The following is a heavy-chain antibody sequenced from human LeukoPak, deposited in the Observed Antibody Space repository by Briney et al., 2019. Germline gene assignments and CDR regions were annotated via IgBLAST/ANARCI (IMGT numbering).Heavy chain of an antibody. V-gene: IGHV3-7*02. Sequence: GGSLRLSCSASGFIFSNYWMTWVRQAPGKGLEWVANIKQDGSEKYYVDSVKGRFTISRDNAKNSLYLQMNSLRAEDTAVYYCARGPKDWNYGWFDPWGQGTLVTVSS. CDR2: IKQDGSEK. CDR1: GFIFSNYW. D-gene: IGHD1-7*01. J-gene: IGHJ5*02. CDR3: ARGPKDWNYGWFDP.